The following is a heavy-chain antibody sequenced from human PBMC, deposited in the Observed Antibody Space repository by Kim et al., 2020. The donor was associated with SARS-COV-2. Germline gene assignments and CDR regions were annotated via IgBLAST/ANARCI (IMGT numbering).Heavy chain of an antibody. CDR2: THYRGHD. CDR1: GGSFSSYY. V-gene: IGHV4-59*01. CDR3: ARYLGGEGAFDI. J-gene: IGHJ3*02. Sequence: SETLSLTCNVSGGSFSSYYWSWVRQPPNKGLEWIGYTHYRGHDEVNPSLNSRVAILLDTSNNQFSLKLTSVTAADTAVYYCARYLGGEGAFDIWGPGT. D-gene: IGHD3-16*01.